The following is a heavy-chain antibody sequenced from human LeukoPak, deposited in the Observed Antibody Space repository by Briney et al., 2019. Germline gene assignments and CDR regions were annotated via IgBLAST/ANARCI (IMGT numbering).Heavy chain of an antibody. CDR3: ARFGAAAGRSFHC. CDR2: INHSGST. CDR1: GGSFSGYY. D-gene: IGHD6-13*01. Sequence: SETLSLTCAVYGGSFSGYYWSWIRQPPGKGLEWIGEINHSGSTNYNPSLKSRVTISADTSKNQFSLKLSSVTAADTAVYYCARFGAAAGRSFHCWGQGTLVTVSS. J-gene: IGHJ4*02. V-gene: IGHV4-34*01.